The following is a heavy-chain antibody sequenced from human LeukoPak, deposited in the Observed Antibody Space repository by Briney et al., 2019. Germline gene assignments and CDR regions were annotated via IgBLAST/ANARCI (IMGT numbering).Heavy chain of an antibody. CDR2: IYYSGST. CDR3: ARLTMVRGVTFDY. J-gene: IGHJ4*02. D-gene: IGHD3-10*01. V-gene: IGHV4-30-4*08. Sequence: SETLSLTCTVSGGSISSSSYYWGWIRQPPGKGLEWIGYIYYSGSTYYNPSLKSRVTISVDTSKNQFSLKLSSVTAADTAVYYCARLTMVRGVTFDYWGQGTLVTVSS. CDR1: GGSISSSSYY.